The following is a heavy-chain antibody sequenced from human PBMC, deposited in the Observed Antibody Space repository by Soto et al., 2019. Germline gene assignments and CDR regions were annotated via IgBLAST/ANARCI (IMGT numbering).Heavy chain of an antibody. Sequence: EVQLAESGGGLVQPGGSLRLSCAASGFTFSSYVMSWVRQAPGKGLEWVSAISGSGGSTYYADSVKGRFTISRDNSKNTLYLQMNRLRAEDTAVYYCATGFRCSGGSCDYDYWGQGTLVTVSS. D-gene: IGHD2-15*01. CDR2: ISGSGGST. CDR1: GFTFSSYV. V-gene: IGHV3-23*04. J-gene: IGHJ4*02. CDR3: ATGFRCSGGSCDYDY.